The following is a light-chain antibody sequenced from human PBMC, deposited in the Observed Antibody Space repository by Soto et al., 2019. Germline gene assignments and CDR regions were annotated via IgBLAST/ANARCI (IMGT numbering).Light chain of an antibody. CDR2: DAS. Sequence: EIVLTQSPATLSVSPGERATLSCRASQSIRDNLAWYQQKPGQTPRLLISDASTRATTIPARFSGSGSGTEFTLTINRLQSEDFAVYYCQHYHDWRITFGKGTRLEIK. CDR3: QHYHDWRIT. J-gene: IGKJ5*01. CDR1: QSIRDN. V-gene: IGKV3-15*01.